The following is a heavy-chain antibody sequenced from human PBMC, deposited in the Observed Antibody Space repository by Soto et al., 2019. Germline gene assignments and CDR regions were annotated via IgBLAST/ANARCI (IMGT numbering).Heavy chain of an antibody. D-gene: IGHD3-10*01. CDR2: IIPIFGTA. J-gene: IGHJ3*02. V-gene: IGHV1-69*13. CDR3: ATQVRGVIIRRPDAFDI. Sequence: GASVKVSCKASGGTFSSYAISWVRQAPGQGLEWMGGIIPIFGTANYAQKFQGRVTITADESTSTAYMELSSLRSEDTAVYYCATQVRGVIIRRPDAFDIWGEGTMVTVSS. CDR1: GGTFSSYA.